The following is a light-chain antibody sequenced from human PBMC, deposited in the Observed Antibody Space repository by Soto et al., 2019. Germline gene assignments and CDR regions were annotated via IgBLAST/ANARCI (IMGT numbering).Light chain of an antibody. Sequence: QSALTQPASVSGSPGQSITISCTGTSSDVGGYNYVSWYQQHQGKAPKLMIYDVSNRPSGVSNRFSGSKSGNTASLTISGLQAEDEADYYCRSYTSSSTRVFGGGTKLTVL. CDR2: DVS. CDR3: RSYTSSSTRV. CDR1: SSDVGGYNY. J-gene: IGLJ3*02. V-gene: IGLV2-14*01.